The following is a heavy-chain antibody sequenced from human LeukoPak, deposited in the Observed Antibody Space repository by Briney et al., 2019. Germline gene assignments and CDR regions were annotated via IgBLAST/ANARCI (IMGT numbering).Heavy chain of an antibody. V-gene: IGHV4-38-2*02. CDR3: ARAVGLTQGGTFDY. J-gene: IGHJ4*02. CDR2: IYHSATT. CDR1: GYSISSGFY. D-gene: IGHD1-1*01. Sequence: SETLSLTCTVSGYSISSGFYWGWLRQPPGKGLEWIGSIYHSATTHYNSSLKSRATISVDTSKNQLSLKLSSVTAADTAVYYCARAVGLTQGGTFDYWGQGTLVTVSS.